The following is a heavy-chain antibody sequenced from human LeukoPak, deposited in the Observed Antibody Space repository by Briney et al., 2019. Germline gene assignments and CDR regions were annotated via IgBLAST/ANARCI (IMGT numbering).Heavy chain of an antibody. CDR2: IYTSGST. CDR1: GDSISNGTYY. V-gene: IGHV4-61*02. D-gene: IGHD3-10*01. Sequence: SETLSLTCTVPGDSISNGTYYWNWIRQPAGKGLEWIGRIYTSGSTNYNPSLKSRVTMSVDTSKNQFSLKLSSVTAADTAVYYCARGGNYYGSGKFDYWGQGTLVTVSS. J-gene: IGHJ4*02. CDR3: ARGGNYYGSGKFDY.